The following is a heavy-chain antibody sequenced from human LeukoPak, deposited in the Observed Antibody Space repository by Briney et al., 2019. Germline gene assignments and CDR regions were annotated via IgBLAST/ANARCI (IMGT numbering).Heavy chain of an antibody. V-gene: IGHV4-38-2*01. CDR1: GFTFSSYG. CDR2: IYYSGST. CDR3: ARFSGSSWYYFDY. Sequence: GTLRLSCAASGFTFSSYGMSWVRQPPGKGLEWIGSIYYSGSTYYNPSLKSRVTISVDTSKNQFSLKLSSVTAADTAVYYCARFSGSSWYYFDYWGQGTLVTVSS. J-gene: IGHJ4*02. D-gene: IGHD6-13*01.